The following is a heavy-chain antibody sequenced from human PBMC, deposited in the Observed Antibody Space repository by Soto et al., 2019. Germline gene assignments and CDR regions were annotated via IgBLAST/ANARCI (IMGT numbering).Heavy chain of an antibody. J-gene: IGHJ4*02. D-gene: IGHD7-27*01. CDR3: VQTTGWPGFDI. CDR1: GFTFRNYA. V-gene: IGHV3-23*01. Sequence: GGSLRLSCAASGFTFRNYAIAWVRQAPGKGLEWVSGISGSGGTTYYADSVKGRFTISRDNSKNTLYLQMNSLRAEDTAVYYCVQTTGWPGFDICCQGTLLTVSS. CDR2: ISGSGGTT.